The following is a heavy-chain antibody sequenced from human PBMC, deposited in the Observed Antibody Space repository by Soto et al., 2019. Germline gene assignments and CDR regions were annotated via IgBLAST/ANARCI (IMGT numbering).Heavy chain of an antibody. CDR3: ARYFDYTRSWYVFRVDY. CDR1: GGSIISNSYY. D-gene: IGHD3-9*01. V-gene: IGHV4-39*01. CDR2: IFHSGST. J-gene: IGHJ4*02. Sequence: PSETLSLTWAVPGGSIISNSYYWGWIRQPPGQGLEWIASIFHSGSTYYNQSLKCRVTMSVDASKNQFSLRLAAVSAADTAVYYCARYFDYTRSWYVFRVDYWGQGDVVT.